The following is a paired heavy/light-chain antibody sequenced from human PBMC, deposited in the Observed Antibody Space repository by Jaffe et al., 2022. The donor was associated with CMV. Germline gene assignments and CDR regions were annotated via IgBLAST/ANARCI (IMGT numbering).Light chain of an antibody. Sequence: DIQMTQSPSSLSASIGDTVTITCRAGQDVRNDLGWYQQKPGKAPKRLIYSASTLQSGVSSRFSGSGSGTEFTLTISSLQPEDFATYYCLQHNGYPRTFGQGTKVEVK. CDR2: SAS. J-gene: IGKJ1*01. V-gene: IGKV1-17*01. CDR3: LQHNGYPRT. CDR1: QDVRND.
Heavy chain of an antibody. Sequence: QVQLVQSGAEVKTPGASVKVSCKTSGYRFTDSYIHWVRQAPGQGLEWMGWIRPNGGATEYAQRFRGRVIMTRDPSISTAYMELTSLKSDDTAIYFCARADWAGRLKDEYWGQGTLITVSS. CDR3: ARADWAGRLKDEY. J-gene: IGHJ4*02. V-gene: IGHV1-2*02. CDR1: GYRFTDSY. D-gene: IGHD6-6*01. CDR2: IRPNGGAT.